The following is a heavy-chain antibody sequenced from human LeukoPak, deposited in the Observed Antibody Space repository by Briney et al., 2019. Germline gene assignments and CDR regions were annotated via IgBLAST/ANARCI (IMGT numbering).Heavy chain of an antibody. CDR1: GFTFSIYN. Sequence: GGSLRLSCAASGFTFSIYNMIWVRQAPGKGLEWVASISRNSTYIHYADSVKGRFTISRDNARNSLFLQMNSLRAEDTAIYYCASDEGNYFDYWGQGTLVTVSS. CDR2: ISRNSTYI. V-gene: IGHV3-21*01. J-gene: IGHJ4*02. CDR3: ASDEGNYFDY.